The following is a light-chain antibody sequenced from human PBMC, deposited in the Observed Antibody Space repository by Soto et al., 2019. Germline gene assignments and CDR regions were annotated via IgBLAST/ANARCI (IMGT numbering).Light chain of an antibody. J-gene: IGKJ4*01. CDR1: QGIGDS. Sequence: MTQSPATLSVSPGEGVTITCRASQGIGDSLAWYQHRPGQTPRLLIYDTSTLATGVPARFSGSRSGPDFTLTINSLQSEDFASYYCQHFNNWPLTFGGGTKVESK. V-gene: IGKV3-15*01. CDR3: QHFNNWPLT. CDR2: DTS.